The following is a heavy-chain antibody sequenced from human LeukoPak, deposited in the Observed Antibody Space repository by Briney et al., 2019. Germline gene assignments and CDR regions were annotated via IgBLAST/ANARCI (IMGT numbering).Heavy chain of an antibody. D-gene: IGHD2/OR15-2a*01. CDR3: VSFYETY. CDR1: GFSFSSYI. J-gene: IGHJ4*02. CDR2: ISSDSSDI. Sequence: GGSLRLSCAASGFSFSSYIMNWVRQAPGKGLEWVSSISSDSSDIYNADSVKGRFTISRDNAKNSLYLQMNSLRAEDTAVYYCVSFYETYWGRGTLVTVSS. V-gene: IGHV3-21*01.